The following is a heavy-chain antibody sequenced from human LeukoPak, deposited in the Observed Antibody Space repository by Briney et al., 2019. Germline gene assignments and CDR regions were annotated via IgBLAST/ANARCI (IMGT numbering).Heavy chain of an antibody. J-gene: IGHJ2*01. D-gene: IGHD3-3*01. Sequence: KPSETLSLTCTASGGSISTGVYYWSWIRQHPGKGLEWIGYNTYYNPSLKSRVTISVDTSKSQFSLKLTSVTAADTAVYHCARAILTPSGFVWHFDLWGRGTLVTVSS. V-gene: IGHV4-31*03. CDR3: ARAILTPSGFVWHFDL. CDR2: NT. CDR1: GGSISTGVYY.